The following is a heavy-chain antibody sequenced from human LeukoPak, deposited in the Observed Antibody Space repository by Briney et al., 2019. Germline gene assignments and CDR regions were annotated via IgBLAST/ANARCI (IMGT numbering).Heavy chain of an antibody. Sequence: ASVKVSCKASGGTFSNYAISWVRQAPGQGLEWMGWISANSGGTNYAQKFQGRVTMTRDTSISTAYMELSRLRSDDTAVYYCARDGGEGIAEYSSSYWGQGTLVTVSS. D-gene: IGHD6-6*01. V-gene: IGHV1-2*02. CDR3: ARDGGEGIAEYSSSY. CDR1: GGTFSNYA. J-gene: IGHJ4*02. CDR2: ISANSGGT.